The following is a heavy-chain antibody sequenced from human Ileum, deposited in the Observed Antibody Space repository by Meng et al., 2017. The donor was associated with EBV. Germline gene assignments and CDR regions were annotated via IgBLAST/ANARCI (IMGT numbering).Heavy chain of an antibody. D-gene: IGHD2-21*02. V-gene: IGHV4-4*02. CDR1: GGSVNGHPW. CDR2: IYPSGAT. J-gene: IGHJ4*02. CDR3: ARIPYGDIYSAYFDY. Sequence: QVQLQGSGPGLVQPSGAVSLPCTVSGGSVNGHPWWSWVRQPPGEGLEWIGQIYPSGATNYNPSLKSRVTISVDTSENQFSLELNSVTAADTAVYYCARIPYGDIYSAYFDYWSPGTLVTVSS.